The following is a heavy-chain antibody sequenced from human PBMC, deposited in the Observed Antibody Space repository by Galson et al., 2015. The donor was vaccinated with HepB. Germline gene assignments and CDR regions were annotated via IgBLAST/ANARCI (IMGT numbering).Heavy chain of an antibody. CDR3: ARMGVRKFKSGVNWFDP. V-gene: IGHV3-48*03. CDR2: ISSSGSTI. Sequence: SLRLSCAASGFTFSSYEMNWVRQAPGKGLEWVSYISSSGSTIYYADSVKGRFTISRDNAKNSLYLQMNSLRAEDTAVYYCARMGVRKFKSGVNWFDPWGQGTLVTVSS. CDR1: GFTFSSYE. D-gene: IGHD2-15*01. J-gene: IGHJ5*02.